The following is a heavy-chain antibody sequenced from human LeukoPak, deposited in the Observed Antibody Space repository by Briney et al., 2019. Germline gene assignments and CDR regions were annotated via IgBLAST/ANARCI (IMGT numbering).Heavy chain of an antibody. Sequence: GGSLRLSCAASGFTFSSYGMHWVRQAPGKGLEWVAVIWYDGSSKYYADSVKGRFTISRDNSKNTLYLQMNSLRAEDTAVYYCARDLGTTLFGPAYYYYGMDVWGQGTTVTVSS. D-gene: IGHD3-3*01. CDR2: IWYDGSSK. V-gene: IGHV3-33*01. CDR1: GFTFSSYG. J-gene: IGHJ6*02. CDR3: ARDLGTTLFGPAYYYYGMDV.